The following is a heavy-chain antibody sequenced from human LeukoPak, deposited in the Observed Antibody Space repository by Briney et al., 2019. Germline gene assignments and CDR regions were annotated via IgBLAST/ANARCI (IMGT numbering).Heavy chain of an antibody. CDR1: GGSISGYY. D-gene: IGHD1-26*01. CDR3: VREGVGPTDDAFDV. CDR2: IYSSGTT. J-gene: IGHJ3*01. Sequence: SETLSLTCTVSGGSISGYYWSWIRQPPGKGLEWVGYIYSSGTTNYNASLKSRVTISVGTSKHQFSLRLSSVTAADTAVYYCVREGVGPTDDAFDVWGQGTMVTVSS. V-gene: IGHV4-59*13.